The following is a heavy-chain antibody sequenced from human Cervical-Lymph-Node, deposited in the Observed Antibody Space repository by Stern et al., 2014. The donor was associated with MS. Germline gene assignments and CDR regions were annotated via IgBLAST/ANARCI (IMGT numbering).Heavy chain of an antibody. CDR2: IVPIFCTA. Sequence: LQLVQSGAEVKKPGSSVNVSCKASGDPLGPFAFSWVRQAPAPGLEWLGRIVPIFCTANYAQKFQGTVTITADASTSTAYMELSSLISEDTAVYYCAREGKGRDGYNNPFDYWGQGTLVTVSS. D-gene: IGHD5-24*01. CDR3: AREGKGRDGYNNPFDY. CDR1: GDPLGPFA. V-gene: IGHV1-69*01. J-gene: IGHJ4*02.